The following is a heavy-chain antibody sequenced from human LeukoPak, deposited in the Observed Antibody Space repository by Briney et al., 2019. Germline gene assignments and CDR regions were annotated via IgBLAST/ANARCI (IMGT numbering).Heavy chain of an antibody. CDR1: GGSISSGDYY. D-gene: IGHD3-22*01. CDR2: IYYSGST. Sequence: SQTLSLTCTVSGGSISSGDYYWSWIRQPPGKGLEWIGHIYYSGSTYYNPSLKSRVTISVDTSKNQFSLKLSSVTAADTAVYYCARRNYYDSSGLDYWGQGTLVTVSS. CDR3: ARRNYYDSSGLDY. J-gene: IGHJ4*02. V-gene: IGHV4-30-4*01.